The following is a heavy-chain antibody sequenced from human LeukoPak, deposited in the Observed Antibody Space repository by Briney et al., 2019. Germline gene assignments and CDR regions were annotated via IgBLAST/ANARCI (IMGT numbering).Heavy chain of an antibody. Sequence: GGSLRLSCAASGFTFSSYAMHWVRQAPGKGLEWVAVISYDGSNKYYADSVKGRFTISRDNSKNTLYLQMNSLRAEDTAVYYCARDFLTSTRVSGVLDYWGQGTLVTVSS. J-gene: IGHJ4*02. CDR2: ISYDGSNK. CDR1: GFTFSSYA. D-gene: IGHD3-10*01. V-gene: IGHV3-30-3*01. CDR3: ARDFLTSTRVSGVLDY.